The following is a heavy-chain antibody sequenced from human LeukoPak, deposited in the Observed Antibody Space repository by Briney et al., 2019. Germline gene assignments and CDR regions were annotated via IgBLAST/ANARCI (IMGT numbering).Heavy chain of an antibody. CDR1: GGSISSGSYY. J-gene: IGHJ4*02. CDR2: IYTSGST. V-gene: IGHV4-61*02. D-gene: IGHD6-19*01. Sequence: PSQTLSLTCTVSGGSISSGSYYWSWIRQPAGTGLEWIGRIYTSGSTNYNPSLKSRVTISVDTSKNQFSLKLSSVTAADTAVYYCAVPAPDVSVAGRLDHWGLGTLVAVSS. CDR3: AVPAPDVSVAGRLDH.